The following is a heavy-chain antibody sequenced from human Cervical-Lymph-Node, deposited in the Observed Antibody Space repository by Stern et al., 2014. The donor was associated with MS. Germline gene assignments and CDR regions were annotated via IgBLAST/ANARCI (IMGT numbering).Heavy chain of an antibody. J-gene: IGHJ4*02. CDR1: GFTFSDYG. V-gene: IGHV3-33*01. CDR3: ARVASNSGYFD. D-gene: IGHD3-22*01. Sequence: VQLVESGGGVVQPGRSLRLTCAASGFTFSDYGMHWVRQAPGKGLEWVADIWNDGSNKYYADSVKGRFTISRDNSKNTLYLQMNSLRDEDTAVYFCARVASNSGYFDWGQGTLVTVSS. CDR2: IWNDGSNK.